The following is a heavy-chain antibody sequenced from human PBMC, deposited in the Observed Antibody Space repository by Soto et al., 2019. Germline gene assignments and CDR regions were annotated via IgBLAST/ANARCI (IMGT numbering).Heavy chain of an antibody. J-gene: IGHJ3*02. CDR2: ISAYNGNT. D-gene: IGHD2-15*01. CDR1: GYTFTSYG. V-gene: IGHV1-18*04. Sequence: SVKVSCKASGYTFTSYGISWVRQAPGQGLEWMGWISAYNGNTNYAQKLQGRVTMTTDTSTSTAYMELRSLRSDDTAVYYCARVVGGVVADDFDIWGQGTLVTVSS. CDR3: ARVVGGVVADDFDI.